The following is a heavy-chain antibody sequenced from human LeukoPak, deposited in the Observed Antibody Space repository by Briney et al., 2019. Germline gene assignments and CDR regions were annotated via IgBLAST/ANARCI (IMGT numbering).Heavy chain of an antibody. CDR2: IYYSGST. D-gene: IGHD3-22*01. CDR1: GGSISSSSYY. Sequence: SETLSLTCTVSGGSISSSSYYWGWIRQPPGKGLEWIGSIYYSGSTYYNPSLKSRVTISVDTSKNQFSLKLSSVTAADTAVYYCARARKRWLLLQRALDYWGQGTLVTVSS. V-gene: IGHV4-39*07. J-gene: IGHJ4*02. CDR3: ARARKRWLLLQRALDY.